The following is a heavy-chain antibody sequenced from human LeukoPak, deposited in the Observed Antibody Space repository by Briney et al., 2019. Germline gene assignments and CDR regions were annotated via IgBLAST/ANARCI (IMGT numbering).Heavy chain of an antibody. D-gene: IGHD4-17*01. J-gene: IGHJ4*02. CDR2: IYYSGST. CDR3: ARFGDYGDGFDY. CDR1: GGSISSGGYY. Sequence: KPSQTLSLTCTVSGGSISSGGYYWSWIRQHPGKGLEWMGYIYYSGSTNYNPSLKSRVTISVDTPKNQFSLKLSSVTAADTAVYYCARFGDYGDGFDYWGQGILVTVSS. V-gene: IGHV4-61*08.